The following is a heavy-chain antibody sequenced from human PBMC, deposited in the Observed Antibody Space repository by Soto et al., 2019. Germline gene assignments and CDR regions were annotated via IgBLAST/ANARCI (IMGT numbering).Heavy chain of an antibody. CDR2: IVPMFGIP. D-gene: IGHD6-6*01. CDR3: ASGPYTSSSGGYYYYYMDV. CDR1: GSTFSSYA. V-gene: IGHV1-69*04. Sequence: SVKVSCKASGSTFSSYAINWVRQAPGQGLEWMGRIVPMFGIPNFAPKFQGRVTMTADRSTTTAYMELSSLRSEDTAVYYCASGPYTSSSGGYYYYYMDVWGKGTTVTVSS. J-gene: IGHJ6*03.